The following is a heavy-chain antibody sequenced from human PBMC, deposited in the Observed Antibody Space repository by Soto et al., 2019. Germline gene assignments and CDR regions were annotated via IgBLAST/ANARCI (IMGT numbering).Heavy chain of an antibody. Sequence: SETLSLTCTVSGDSISSYYWTWIRQPPGKRLEWIAYINYSGTTNYNPSLKSRVTISIDTSKSQFSLKLSSLTAADTAVYYCARWSYGANSVFDYWGRGILVTVS. D-gene: IGHD1-26*01. J-gene: IGHJ4*02. CDR2: INYSGTT. V-gene: IGHV4-59*01. CDR3: ARWSYGANSVFDY. CDR1: GDSISSYY.